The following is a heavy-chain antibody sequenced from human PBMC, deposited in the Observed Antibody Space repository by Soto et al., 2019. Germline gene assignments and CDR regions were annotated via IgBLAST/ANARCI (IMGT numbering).Heavy chain of an antibody. CDR2: IYTSGST. Sequence: SWILKQAGKGLEWNGRIYTSGSTNYNPSLKSRVTMSVDTSKNQFSLKLSSVTAADTAVYYCARDRHTWNYDAFDIWGQGKMVS. D-gene: IGHD1-7*01. J-gene: IGHJ3*02. CDR3: ARDRHTWNYDAFDI. V-gene: IGHV4-4*07.